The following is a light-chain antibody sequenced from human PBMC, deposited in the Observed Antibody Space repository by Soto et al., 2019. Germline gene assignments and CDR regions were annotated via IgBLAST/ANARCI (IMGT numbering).Light chain of an antibody. CDR2: GAY. V-gene: IGKV3-15*01. CDR1: QIVSSN. J-gene: IGKJ5*01. Sequence: EIVITQSPATLSVSPGERVTLSGRASQIVSSNLAWYQQKPGQSPRLIIYGAYTRATGIPARFSGSGSGTEFTLSIRRLQSEDLAVYYGKKYTEWPTFTLGKGQRRELK. CDR3: KKYTEWPTFT.